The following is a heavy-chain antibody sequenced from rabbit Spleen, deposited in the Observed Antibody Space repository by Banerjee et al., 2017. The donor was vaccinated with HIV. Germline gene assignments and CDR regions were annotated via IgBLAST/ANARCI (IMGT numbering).Heavy chain of an antibody. Sequence: QEQLEESGGGLVKPGGTLTLTCKASGIDFSTYSYMCWVRQAPGKGLEWIACICAGISDSTYYASWAKGRFTISETSSTTVTLQMTSLTAADTATYFCARDLDGVIGWNFGWWGPGTLVTVS. CDR1: GIDFSTYSY. V-gene: IGHV1S45*01. J-gene: IGHJ4*01. CDR2: ICAGISDST. D-gene: IGHD1-1*01. CDR3: ARDLDGVIGWNFGW.